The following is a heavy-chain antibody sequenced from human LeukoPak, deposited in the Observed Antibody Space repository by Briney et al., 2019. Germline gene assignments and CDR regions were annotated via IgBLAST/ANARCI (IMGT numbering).Heavy chain of an antibody. CDR1: GGSISSYY. CDR3: ARASLLYGMDV. Sequence: SETLSLTCTVSGGSISSYYWSWIRQPPGKGLEWIGYIYYSGSTNYNPSLKSRVTISVDTSKNQFSLKLSSVTAADTAVYYCARASLLYGMDVWGQGTTVTVSS. CDR2: IYYSGST. J-gene: IGHJ6*02. V-gene: IGHV4-59*01.